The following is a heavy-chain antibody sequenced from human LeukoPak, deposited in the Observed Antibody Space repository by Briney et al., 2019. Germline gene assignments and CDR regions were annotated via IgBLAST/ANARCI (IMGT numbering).Heavy chain of an antibody. CDR2: ISYDGSNK. CDR1: RFTFSSYA. CDR3: ARTIFDY. J-gene: IGHJ4*02. V-gene: IGHV3-30-3*01. Sequence: GGSLRLSCAASRFTFSSYAMHWVRQAPGKGLEWVAVISYDGSNKYYADSVKGRFTISRDNSKNTLYLQMNSLRAEDTAVYYCARTIFDYWGQGTLVTVSS. D-gene: IGHD3-9*01.